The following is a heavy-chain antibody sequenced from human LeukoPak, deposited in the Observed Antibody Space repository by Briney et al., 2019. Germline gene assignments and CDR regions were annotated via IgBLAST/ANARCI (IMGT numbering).Heavy chain of an antibody. V-gene: IGHV4-34*01. CDR2: INHSGST. CDR3: ARDHRSTSSSWYLGFGAFDI. Sequence: SETLSLTCAVYGGSFGGYYWSWIRQPPGKGLEWIGEINHSGSTNYNPSLKSRVTISVDTSKNQFSLQLNSVTPEDTAVYYCARDHRSTSSSWYLGFGAFDIWGQGTMVTVSS. D-gene: IGHD6-13*01. J-gene: IGHJ3*02. CDR1: GGSFGGYY.